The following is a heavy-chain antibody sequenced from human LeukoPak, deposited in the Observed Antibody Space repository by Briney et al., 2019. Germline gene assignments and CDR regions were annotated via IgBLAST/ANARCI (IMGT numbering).Heavy chain of an antibody. J-gene: IGHJ2*01. CDR2: ISSSSSYI. V-gene: IGHV3-21*01. CDR1: GFTFSSYS. Sequence: GGSLRLSCAASGFTFSSYSMNWVRQAPGKGLEWVSSISSSSSYIYYADSVKGRFTISRDNAKNSLYLQMNSLRAEDTAVYYCARTAYNIVVVVVATPDWYFDLWGRGTLVTVSS. D-gene: IGHD2-15*01. CDR3: ARTAYNIVVVVVATPDWYFDL.